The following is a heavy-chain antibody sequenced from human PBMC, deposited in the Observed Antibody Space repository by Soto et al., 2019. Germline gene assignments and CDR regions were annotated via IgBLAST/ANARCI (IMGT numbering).Heavy chain of an antibody. V-gene: IGHV3-30*18. CDR2: ISYDGSNK. CDR3: ANSLAGGYYYYGMDV. J-gene: IGHJ6*02. D-gene: IGHD3-10*01. Sequence: HPGGSLRLSCAASGFTFSSYGMHWVRQAPGKGLEWVAVISYDGSNKYYADSVKGRFTISRDNSKNTLYLQMNSLRAEDTAVYYCANSLAGGYYYYGMDVWGQGTTVTVSS. CDR1: GFTFSSYG.